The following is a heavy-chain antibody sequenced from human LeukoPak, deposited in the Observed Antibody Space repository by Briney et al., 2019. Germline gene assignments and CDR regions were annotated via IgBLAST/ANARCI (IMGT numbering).Heavy chain of an antibody. CDR3: ARDSWVTIDDVFDY. D-gene: IGHD4-17*01. Sequence: GGSLRLSCAASGFTLSSFSMNWVRQAPGKGLEWISYISGSSSTIDYADSVKGRFTISRDNAKNSLYLQMNSLTAEDTAVYYCARDSWVTIDDVFDYWGQGTQVTVSS. V-gene: IGHV3-48*01. CDR1: GFTLSSFS. CDR2: ISGSSSTI. J-gene: IGHJ4*02.